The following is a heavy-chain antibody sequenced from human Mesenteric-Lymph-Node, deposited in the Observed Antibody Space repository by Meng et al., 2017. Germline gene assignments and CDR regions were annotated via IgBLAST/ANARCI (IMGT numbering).Heavy chain of an antibody. CDR1: GFTVSSNY. V-gene: IGHV3-66*02. J-gene: IGHJ4*02. D-gene: IGHD1-20*01. CDR3: ASGVLLTSYDY. CDR2: IYSGGST. Sequence: GESLKISWAASGFTVSSNYMSWVRQAPGKGLEWVAVIYSGGSTYYADYVKGRFTISRDNSKNTMYLQMNSLRAEDTAVYYCASGVLLTSYDYWGQGTLVTVSS.